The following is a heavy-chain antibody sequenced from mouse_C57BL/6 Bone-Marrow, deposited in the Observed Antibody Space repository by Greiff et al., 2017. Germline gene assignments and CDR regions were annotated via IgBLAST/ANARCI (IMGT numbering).Heavy chain of an antibody. CDR3: ARDDYDVYFDV. Sequence: EVQLVESGGDLVKPGGSLKLSCAASGFTFSSYGMSWVRQTPDKRLEWVATISSGGSYTYYPDSVKGRFTISRDNAKNTLYLQMSSLKSEDTAMYYCARDDYDVYFDVWGTETTVTVSS. CDR1: GFTFSSYG. CDR2: ISSGGSYT. V-gene: IGHV5-6*01. D-gene: IGHD2-4*01. J-gene: IGHJ1*03.